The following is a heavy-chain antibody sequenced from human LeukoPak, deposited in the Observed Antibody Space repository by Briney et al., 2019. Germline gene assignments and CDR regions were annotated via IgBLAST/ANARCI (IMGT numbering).Heavy chain of an antibody. Sequence: SETLSLTCAVYGGSFSGYFWTWIRHSPGKGLEWMGEINHSGTTNYNPSLKDRVTVSADTSKDQFSLRLSSVSAADTAVYYCARGRIAARLLRAFDIWGQGTMVTVSS. CDR3: ARGRIAARLLRAFDI. D-gene: IGHD6-6*01. CDR2: INHSGTT. J-gene: IGHJ3*02. CDR1: GGSFSGYF. V-gene: IGHV4-34*01.